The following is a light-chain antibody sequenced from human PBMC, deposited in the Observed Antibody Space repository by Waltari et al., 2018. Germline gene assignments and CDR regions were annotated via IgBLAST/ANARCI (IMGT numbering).Light chain of an antibody. CDR3: CSYAGSYTWV. J-gene: IGLJ3*02. CDR1: SSDVGGYNY. Sequence: QSALTQPRSVSGSPGQSVTISCTGTSSDVGGYNYVSWYKQHPDKAPKLIIYDINQRPSGVPDRFSGSKSGNTASLTISGLQAEDEADYYCCSYAGSYTWVFGGGTKLTVL. CDR2: DIN. V-gene: IGLV2-11*01.